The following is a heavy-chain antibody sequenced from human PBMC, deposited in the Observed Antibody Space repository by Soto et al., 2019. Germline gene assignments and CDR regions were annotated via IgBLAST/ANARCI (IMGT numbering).Heavy chain of an antibody. CDR2: IYAGGNT. CDR1: GFSVTSNY. D-gene: IGHD3-9*01. J-gene: IGHJ4*02. V-gene: IGHV3-53*01. CDR3: ARVTTFYDILTSSYALNYFDY. Sequence: GGSLRLSCAASGFSVTSNYMTWVRQAPGKGLECVSVIYAGGNTYYPDSVKGRFTISSDNSKSTLFLQMNNLRAEDTAVYYCARVTTFYDILTSSYALNYFDYWGQGTRVTVSS.